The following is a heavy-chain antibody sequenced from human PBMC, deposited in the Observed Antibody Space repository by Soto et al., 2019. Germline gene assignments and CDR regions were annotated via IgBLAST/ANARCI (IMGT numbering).Heavy chain of an antibody. Sequence: QVQLQESGPGLVKPSETLSLTCSVSGDSISNNYWSWIRQPAGKGLEWIGRIYISGDTNYNPSLKSRITMSVDTSKNQFSLKLSSVTAADTAVYYCAREYTETVAGPTPYYFDYWGQGILVTVSA. CDR3: AREYTETVAGPTPYYFDY. CDR1: GDSISNNY. V-gene: IGHV4-4*07. D-gene: IGHD6-19*01. CDR2: IYISGDT. J-gene: IGHJ4*02.